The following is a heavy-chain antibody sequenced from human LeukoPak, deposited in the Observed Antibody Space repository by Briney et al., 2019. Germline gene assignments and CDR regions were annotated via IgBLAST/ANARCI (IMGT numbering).Heavy chain of an antibody. CDR2: INPNSGGT. CDR3: ARSGLLGYSYGDLSGDLSWFDP. V-gene: IGHV1-2*02. CDR1: GYTFTGYY. Sequence: GASVKVSCKASGYTFTGYYMHWVRQAPGQGLEWMGWINPNSGGTNYAQKFQGRVTMTRDTSISTAYMELSRLRSDDTAVYYCARSGLLGYSYGDLSGDLSWFDPWGQGTLVTVSS. J-gene: IGHJ5*02. D-gene: IGHD5-18*01.